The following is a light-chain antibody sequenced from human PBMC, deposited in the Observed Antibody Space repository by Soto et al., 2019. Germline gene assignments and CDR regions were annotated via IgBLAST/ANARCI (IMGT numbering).Light chain of an antibody. Sequence: EIVLTQSPGTLSLSPGERATLSCRASQSVSSSYLAWYQQKPGQAPRLLIYGASIRATGIPDRFSGSGSGTDFTLTISRLEPEGSAVYYCQQYGNSPRTFGQGTKVEIK. J-gene: IGKJ1*01. CDR1: QSVSSSY. CDR2: GAS. V-gene: IGKV3-20*01. CDR3: QQYGNSPRT.